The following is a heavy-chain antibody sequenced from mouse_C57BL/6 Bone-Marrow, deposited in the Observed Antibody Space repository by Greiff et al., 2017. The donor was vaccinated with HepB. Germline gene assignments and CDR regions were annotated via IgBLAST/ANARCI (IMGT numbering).Heavy chain of an antibody. CDR3: ARSGSSYVWAMDY. CDR2: INPNNGGT. J-gene: IGHJ4*01. D-gene: IGHD1-1*01. CDR1: GYTFTDYN. V-gene: IGHV1-22*01. Sequence: EVQLQQSGPELVKPGASVNMSCKASGYTFTDYNMHWVKQSHGKSLEWIGYINPNNGGTSYNQKFKGKATLTVNKSSSTAYMELRSLTSEDSAVYYCARSGSSYVWAMDYWGQGASVTVSS.